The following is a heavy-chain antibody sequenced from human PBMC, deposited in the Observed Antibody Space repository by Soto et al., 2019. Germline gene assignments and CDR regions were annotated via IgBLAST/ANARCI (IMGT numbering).Heavy chain of an antibody. J-gene: IGHJ3*02. Sequence: GGSLRLSCAASGFTFSSYNMNWVRQAPGKGLEWVSSISSTSSYIYYADSVKGRFTISTYNAKNSLYLQMNSLRAEDTAVYYCARDLSWNDKGAFDIWGQGTMVTVSS. CDR2: ISSTSSYI. D-gene: IGHD1-1*01. CDR3: ARDLSWNDKGAFDI. CDR1: GFTFSSYN. V-gene: IGHV3-21*01.